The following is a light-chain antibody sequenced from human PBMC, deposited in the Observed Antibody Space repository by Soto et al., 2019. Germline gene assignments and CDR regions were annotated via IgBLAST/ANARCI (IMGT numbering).Light chain of an antibody. Sequence: QSALTQPPSASGAPGQRVTISCTGTSTNVGADYDVSWYQQHPGKAPKLLIYGDSNRPSGVPDRFSGSKSGTSASLAIAGVQAEDEDDYYCQTYYSGLSGVVFGTGTKLTVL. CDR2: GDS. CDR3: QTYYSGLSGVV. J-gene: IGLJ1*01. CDR1: STNVGADYD. V-gene: IGLV1-40*01.